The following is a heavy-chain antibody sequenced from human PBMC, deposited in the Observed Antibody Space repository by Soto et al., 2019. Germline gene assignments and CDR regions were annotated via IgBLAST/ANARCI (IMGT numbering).Heavy chain of an antibody. D-gene: IGHD2-15*01. CDR1: RGTLNTST. CDR2: IIPLLSIT. CDR3: AGSSSAVVAAAPYYFAF. J-gene: IGHJ4*01. V-gene: IGHV1-69*02. Sequence: APVKVSCKGSRGTLNTSTIRWVGQASGQILEWMGRIIPLLSITNYAQKFQGRVTIAADKSTGSVFMEVTSLRNEDTGLYFCAGSSSAVVAAAPYYFAFWGHGTLVTVS.